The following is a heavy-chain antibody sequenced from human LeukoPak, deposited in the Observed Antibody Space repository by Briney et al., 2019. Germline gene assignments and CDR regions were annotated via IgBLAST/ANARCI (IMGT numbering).Heavy chain of an antibody. CDR1: GFTFSSYS. V-gene: IGHV3-48*04. Sequence: GGSLRLSCAASGFTFSSYSMNWVRQAPGKGLEWVSSISSSGSTIYYPDPVKGRFTISRDNAKNSLYLQMNSLRAEDTAVYYCARDLSSTRIFDYWGQGTLVTVSS. CDR3: ARDLSSTRIFDY. CDR2: ISSSGSTI. D-gene: IGHD2-2*01. J-gene: IGHJ4*02.